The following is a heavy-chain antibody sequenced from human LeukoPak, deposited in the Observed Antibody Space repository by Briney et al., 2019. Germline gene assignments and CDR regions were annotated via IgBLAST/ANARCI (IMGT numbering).Heavy chain of an antibody. Sequence: SETLSLTCAVYGGSFSGYYWSRIRQPPGKGLEWIGNIFYSGSTYYSPSLKSRVTISLDTSRNQFSLKLNSVTAADTAVYYCPKSNGYGLVDIWGQGTMVTVSS. J-gene: IGHJ3*02. V-gene: IGHV4-34*12. CDR3: PKSNGYGLVDI. CDR1: GGSFSGYY. D-gene: IGHD3-10*01. CDR2: IFYSGST.